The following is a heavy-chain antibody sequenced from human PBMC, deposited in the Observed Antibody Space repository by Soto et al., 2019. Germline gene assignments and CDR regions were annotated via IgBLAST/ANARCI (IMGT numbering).Heavy chain of an antibody. J-gene: IGHJ6*02. CDR1: GFTFSSYG. V-gene: IGHV3-33*01. CDR2: IWYDGSNK. CDR3: ARDSNDYGDYYYYYYGMDV. Sequence: QLQLVESGGGVVQPGRSLRLSGAASGFTFSSYGMHWVRQAPGKGLEWVAVIWYDGSNKYYADSVKGRFTISRDNSKNTLYLQMNSLRAEDTAVYYCARDSNDYGDYYYYYYGMDVWGQGTTVTVSS. D-gene: IGHD4-17*01.